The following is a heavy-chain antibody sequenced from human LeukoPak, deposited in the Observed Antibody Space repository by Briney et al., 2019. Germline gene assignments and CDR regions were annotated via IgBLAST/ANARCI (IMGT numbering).Heavy chain of an antibody. CDR2: ISSSGSTI. V-gene: IGHV3-11*04. CDR1: GFTFSDYY. CDR3: ARDPAELRYFDWLYPPG. Sequence: PGGSLRLSCAASGFTFSDYYMSWIRQAPGKGLEWVSYISSSGSTIYYADSVKGRFTISRDNAKNSLYLQMNSLRAEDTAVYYCARDPAELRYFDWLYPPGWGQGTLVTVSS. J-gene: IGHJ4*02. D-gene: IGHD3-9*01.